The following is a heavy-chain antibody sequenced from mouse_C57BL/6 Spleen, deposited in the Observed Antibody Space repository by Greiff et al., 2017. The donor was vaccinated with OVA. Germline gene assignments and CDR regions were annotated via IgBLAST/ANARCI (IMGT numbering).Heavy chain of an antibody. CDR3: ARYEYYGY. Sequence: VQLQQSGPELVKPGASVKISCKASGYSFTGYYMNWVKQSPEKSLEWIGEINPSTGGTTYNQKFKAKATLTVDKSSSTAYMQLKSLTSEDSAVYYCARYEYYGYWGQGTTLTVSS. D-gene: IGHD1-1*01. V-gene: IGHV1-42*01. CDR2: INPSTGGT. J-gene: IGHJ2*01. CDR1: GYSFTGYY.